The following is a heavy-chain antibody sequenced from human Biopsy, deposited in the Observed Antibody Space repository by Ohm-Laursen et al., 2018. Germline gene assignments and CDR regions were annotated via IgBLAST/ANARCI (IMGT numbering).Heavy chain of an antibody. CDR2: INPNSGGT. J-gene: IGHJ2*01. V-gene: IGHV1-2*02. CDR3: ARGRRHCSGTCSRWYFDL. Sequence: ASVKVSRKASGYTFTDYYMHWVRQAPGQGLEWMGWINPNSGGTNYAQKFQGRVSMTRDTSISTAYMDLSRLRSDDTAVYYCARGRRHCSGTCSRWYFDLWGRGTLVTVSS. D-gene: IGHD2-2*01. CDR1: GYTFTDYY.